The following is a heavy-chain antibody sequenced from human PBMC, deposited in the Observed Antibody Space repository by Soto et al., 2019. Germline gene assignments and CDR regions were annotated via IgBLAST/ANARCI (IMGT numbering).Heavy chain of an antibody. CDR2: INSDGSST. J-gene: IGHJ4*02. CDR1: GFTFSSYW. Sequence: EVQLVESGGGLVQPGGSLRLSCAASGFTFSSYWMHWVRQAPGKGLVWVSRINSDGSSTSYADSVKGRFTISRDNAKNTMYLQMNSLRAEDTAVYYCASTPTDCGDPYYFDYWGQGTLVTVSS. V-gene: IGHV3-74*01. D-gene: IGHD2-21*02. CDR3: ASTPTDCGDPYYFDY.